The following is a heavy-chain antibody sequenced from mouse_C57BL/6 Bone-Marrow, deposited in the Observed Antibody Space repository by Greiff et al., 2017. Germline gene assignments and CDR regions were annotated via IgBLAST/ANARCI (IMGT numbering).Heavy chain of an antibody. CDR3: ARDGYGSGFAY. J-gene: IGHJ3*01. Sequence: EVHLVESGGGLVQPGGSLKLSCAASGFIFSNYGMSWVRQTPDKRLELVATIYSNGGSTYYPDNVKGRFTISRDNAKNTPYLQMSSLKSEDTAMYYGARDGYGSGFAYWGRGTLVTVSA. CDR2: IYSNGGST. V-gene: IGHV5-6-3*01. CDR1: GFIFSNYG. D-gene: IGHD1-1*01.